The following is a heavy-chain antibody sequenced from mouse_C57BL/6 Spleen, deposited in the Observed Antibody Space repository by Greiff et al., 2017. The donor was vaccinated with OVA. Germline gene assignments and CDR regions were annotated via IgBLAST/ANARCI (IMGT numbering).Heavy chain of an antibody. Sequence: VQLQQPGAELVMPGASVKLSCKASGYTFTSYWMHWVKQRPGQGLEWIGEIDPSDSYTNYNQKFKGKSTLTVDKSSSTAYMQLSSLTSEDSAVYYCARDRDGHYRYYAMDYWGQGTSVTVSS. CDR1: GYTFTSYW. V-gene: IGHV1-69*01. CDR2: IDPSDSYT. D-gene: IGHD2-3*01. J-gene: IGHJ4*01. CDR3: ARDRDGHYRYYAMDY.